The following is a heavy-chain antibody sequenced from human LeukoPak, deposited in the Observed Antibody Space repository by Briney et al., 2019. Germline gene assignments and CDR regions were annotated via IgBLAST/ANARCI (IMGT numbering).Heavy chain of an antibody. Sequence: GGSLRLSCAASGFTFSSYSMNWVRQAPGKGLEWVSYISSSSSTIYYADSVKGRFAISRDNAKNSLYLQMNSLRAEDTAVYYCARVRSYCGGDCYPYYYYYMDVWGKGTTVTVS. D-gene: IGHD2-21*01. CDR2: ISSSSSTI. V-gene: IGHV3-48*01. J-gene: IGHJ6*03. CDR3: ARVRSYCGGDCYPYYYYYMDV. CDR1: GFTFSSYS.